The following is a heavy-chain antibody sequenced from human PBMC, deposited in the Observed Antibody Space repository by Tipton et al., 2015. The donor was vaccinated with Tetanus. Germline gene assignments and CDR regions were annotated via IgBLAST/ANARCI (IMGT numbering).Heavy chain of an antibody. CDR3: ARGQARGARGWNYFDY. V-gene: IGHV4-31*03. CDR1: GGSITSGGYY. Sequence: TLSPTCTVSGGSITSGGYYWSWIRQHPGKGLEWIGDIYYSGSTYYNPSLKSRVTISVDTSKNQFSLKLNSVTAADTAVYYCARGQARGARGWNYFDYWGQGTLVTVSS. CDR2: IYYSGST. D-gene: IGHD1-26*01. J-gene: IGHJ4*02.